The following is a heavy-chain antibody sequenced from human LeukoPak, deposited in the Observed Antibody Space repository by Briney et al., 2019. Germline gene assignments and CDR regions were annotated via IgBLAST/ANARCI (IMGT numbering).Heavy chain of an antibody. CDR1: GGSISSYY. D-gene: IGHD1-14*01. CDR2: IYYSGST. J-gene: IGHJ4*02. V-gene: IGHV4-59*01. Sequence: PSETLSLTCTVSGGSISSYYWSWIRQPPGKGLEWIGYIYYSGSTNYNPSLKSRVTISVDTSKNQFSLKLSSVTAAVTAVYYCARAINQYYFDYWGQGTLVTVSS. CDR3: ARAINQYYFDY.